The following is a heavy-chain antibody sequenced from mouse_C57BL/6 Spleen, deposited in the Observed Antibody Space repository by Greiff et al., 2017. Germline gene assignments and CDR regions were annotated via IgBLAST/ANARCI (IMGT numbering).Heavy chain of an antibody. CDR3: ARVMSYYAMDY. Sequence: QVQLKQPGAELVKPGASVKLSCKASGYTFTSYWMHWVKQRPGRGLEWIGRIDPNSGGTKYNEKFKSKATLTVDKPSSTAYMHLSSLTSEDSAVYYCARVMSYYAMDYWGQGTSVTVSS. CDR1: GYTFTSYW. D-gene: IGHD2-2*01. V-gene: IGHV1-72*01. J-gene: IGHJ4*01. CDR2: IDPNSGGT.